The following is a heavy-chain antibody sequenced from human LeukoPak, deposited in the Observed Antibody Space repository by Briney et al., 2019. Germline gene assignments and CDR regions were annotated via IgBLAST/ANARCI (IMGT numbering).Heavy chain of an antibody. CDR2: ISSSGSTI. D-gene: IGHD3-9*01. V-gene: IGHV3-11*01. CDR3: ARDQRYFDWLSYYYYYMDV. CDR1: GFTFSDYY. Sequence: PGGSLRLSCAASGFTFSDYYMSWIRQAPGKGLEWVSYISSSGSTIDYADSVKGRFTISRDNAKNSLYLQMNSLRAEDTALYYCARDQRYFDWLSYYYYYMDVWGKGTTVTVSS. J-gene: IGHJ6*03.